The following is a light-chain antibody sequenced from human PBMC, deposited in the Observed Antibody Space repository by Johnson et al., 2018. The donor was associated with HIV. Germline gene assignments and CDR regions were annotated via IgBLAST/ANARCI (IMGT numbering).Light chain of an antibody. V-gene: IGLV1-51*02. CDR2: ESN. J-gene: IGLJ1*01. Sequence: SVLTQPPSVSAAPGQKVTIPCSGSSSNIGKNSVSWYQQLPGTAPKLLIYESNKRPSGIPDRFSGSKSGTSATLGITGLQTGDEADYYCGTWDTRLSVLYVFGSGTKVTVL. CDR1: SSNIGKNS. CDR3: GTWDTRLSVLYV.